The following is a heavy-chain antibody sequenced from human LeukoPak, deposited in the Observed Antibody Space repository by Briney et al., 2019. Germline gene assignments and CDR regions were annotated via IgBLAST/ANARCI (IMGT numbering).Heavy chain of an antibody. CDR2: IYSGDTT. D-gene: IGHD1-26*01. CDR3: ARVGKSGSYYYFDY. CDR1: GFTVSSNY. V-gene: IGHV3-66*01. Sequence: GGSLRLSCAASGFTVSSNYMSWVRQAPGKGLEWVSAIYSGDTTYYADSVKGRFTISRDNAKNTLYLQMTILTAEDTAVYYCARVGKSGSYYYFDYWGQGTLVTVSS. J-gene: IGHJ4*02.